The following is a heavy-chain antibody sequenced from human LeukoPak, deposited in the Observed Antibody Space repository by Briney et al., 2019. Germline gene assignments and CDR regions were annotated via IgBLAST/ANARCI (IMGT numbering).Heavy chain of an antibody. D-gene: IGHD6-25*01. Sequence: ASVKVSCKASGYTFTNYDITWVRQAPGQGLEWMGWINTYNGNTNYAQNLQGRVTMTRDTSTSTVYMELSSLRSEDTAVYYCAWFRQRDGIDYWGQGTLVTVSS. V-gene: IGHV1-18*01. J-gene: IGHJ4*02. CDR3: AWFRQRDGIDY. CDR2: INTYNGNT. CDR1: GYTFTNYD.